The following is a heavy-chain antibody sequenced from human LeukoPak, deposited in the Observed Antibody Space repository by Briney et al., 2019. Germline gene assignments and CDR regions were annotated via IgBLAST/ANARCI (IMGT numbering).Heavy chain of an antibody. Sequence: ETGGSLRLFCAASGFTFSTYAMSWVRQAPGKGLEWVSGISGSGGSTFYADSVKGRFTISRDNSKNTLYVQMKSLRAEDTAVYYCAKPSVDTSMVDSHFDSWGQGTLVTVSS. CDR2: ISGSGGST. J-gene: IGHJ4*02. V-gene: IGHV3-23*01. D-gene: IGHD5-18*01. CDR1: GFTFSTYA. CDR3: AKPSVDTSMVDSHFDS.